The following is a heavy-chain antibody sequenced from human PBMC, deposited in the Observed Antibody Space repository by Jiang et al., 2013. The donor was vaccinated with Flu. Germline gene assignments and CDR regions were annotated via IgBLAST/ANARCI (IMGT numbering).Heavy chain of an antibody. D-gene: IGHD4-11*01. V-gene: IGHV4-34*01. CDR2: IHHSGST. CDR3: ARDSLQGYYYYGMDV. CDR1: GGSFSYYY. J-gene: IGHJ6*02. Sequence: VLLKPSETLSLTCAVYGGSFSYYYWSWIRQPPGKGLEWIGEIHHSGSTNYNPSLKSRVTISVDTSKNQFSLKLSSVTAADTAVYYCARDSLQGYYYYGMDVWGQGTTVTVSS.